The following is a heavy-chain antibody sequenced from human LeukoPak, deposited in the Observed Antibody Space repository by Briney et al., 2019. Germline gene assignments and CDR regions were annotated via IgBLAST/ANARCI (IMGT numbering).Heavy chain of an antibody. V-gene: IGHV3-21*01. CDR2: ISNSSSYI. CDR1: GFTFSSYS. Sequence: PGGSLRLSCAASGFTFSSYSMNWVHQPPGKGLEWIASISNSSSYIYYPSPVKGRFIISKDNNKKLLYLQINSLRAEATAVYYCARAREGDYGDYVLDYWGQGTLVTVSS. J-gene: IGHJ4*02. CDR3: ARAREGDYGDYVLDY. D-gene: IGHD4-17*01.